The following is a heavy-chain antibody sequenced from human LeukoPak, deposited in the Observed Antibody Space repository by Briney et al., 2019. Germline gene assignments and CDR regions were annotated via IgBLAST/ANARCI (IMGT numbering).Heavy chain of an antibody. CDR3: ARVGQQLALFFDY. CDR2: INHSGST. D-gene: IGHD6-13*01. CDR1: GGSFSGYY. J-gene: IGHJ4*02. V-gene: IGHV4-34*01. Sequence: PSETLSLTCAVYGGSFSGYYWSWIRQPPGKGLEWIGEINHSGSTNYNPSLKSRVTISVDTSKNQFSLKLSSVTAADTAVYYCARVGQQLALFFDYWGQGTLVTVSS.